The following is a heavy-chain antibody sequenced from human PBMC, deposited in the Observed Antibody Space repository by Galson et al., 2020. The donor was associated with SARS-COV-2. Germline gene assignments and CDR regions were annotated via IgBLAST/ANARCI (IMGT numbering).Heavy chain of an antibody. Sequence: QTLSLTCVISGDSLSSNSASWNWIRQSPSRGLEWLGRTFYRSKWHEDYAESMQSRLSINADTSKNQFSLDLNSVTPEDTAVYYCARDTYKSWYFDIWGRGTLVTVSS. J-gene: IGHJ2*01. V-gene: IGHV6-1*01. CDR1: GDSLSSNSAS. CDR3: ARDTYKSWYFDI. CDR2: TFYRSKWHE. D-gene: IGHD1-20*01.